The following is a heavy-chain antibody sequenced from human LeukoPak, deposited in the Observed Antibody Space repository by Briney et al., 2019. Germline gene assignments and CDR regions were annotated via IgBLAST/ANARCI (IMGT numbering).Heavy chain of an antibody. CDR3: ARVYGFGELLFVGSDY. CDR2: INHSGST. CDR1: GGSFSGYY. D-gene: IGHD3-10*01. V-gene: IGHV4-34*01. J-gene: IGHJ4*02. Sequence: SETLSLTCAVYGGSFSGYYWSWIRQPPGKGLEWIGEINHSGSTNYNPSLKSRVTISVDTSKNQFSLKLSSVTAADTAVYYCARVYGFGELLFVGSDYWGQGTLVTVSS.